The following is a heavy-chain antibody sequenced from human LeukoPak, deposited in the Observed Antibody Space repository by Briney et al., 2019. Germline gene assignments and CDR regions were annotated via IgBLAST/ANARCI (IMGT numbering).Heavy chain of an antibody. Sequence: GGSLRLSCAASGFTFSGSAMHWVRQASGKGLEWVGRIRSKANSYATAYAASVKGRFTISRDDSKNTLYLQMNSLKTEDTAVYYCTTDRKYYYDSSGYLVVDYWGQGTLVTVSS. CDR2: IRSKANSYAT. CDR3: TTDRKYYYDSSGYLVVDY. J-gene: IGHJ4*02. V-gene: IGHV3-73*01. CDR1: GFTFSGSA. D-gene: IGHD3-22*01.